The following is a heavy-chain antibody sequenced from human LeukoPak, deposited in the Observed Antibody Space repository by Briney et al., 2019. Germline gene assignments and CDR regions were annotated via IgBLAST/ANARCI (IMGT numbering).Heavy chain of an antibody. Sequence: GGSLRLSCAASGFTFSNGWMSWVRQAPRKGLEWVGQIKTESDGATTDYAAPVKGRFTISRDDSKNTLFLQMNSLKTVHTALYYCTWSGLKIESWGQGTLVTVSS. J-gene: IGHJ4*02. CDR3: TWSGLKIES. D-gene: IGHD3-3*01. CDR2: IKTESDGATT. V-gene: IGHV3-15*01. CDR1: GFTFSNGW.